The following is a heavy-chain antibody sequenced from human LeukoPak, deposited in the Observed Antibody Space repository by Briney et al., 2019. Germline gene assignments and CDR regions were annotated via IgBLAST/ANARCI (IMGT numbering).Heavy chain of an antibody. CDR1: GGSISSYY. CDR2: IYYSWST. Sequence: SETLSLACTVSGGSISSYYWSWIRQPPGKGLEWIGYIYYSWSTNYNPSLKSRVTISVDTSKTQFSLKLSSVPAADTAVYYCARGKVVNWGTSLDYWGQATLVTVSS. V-gene: IGHV4-59*08. J-gene: IGHJ4*02. CDR3: ARGKVVNWGTSLDY. D-gene: IGHD7-27*01.